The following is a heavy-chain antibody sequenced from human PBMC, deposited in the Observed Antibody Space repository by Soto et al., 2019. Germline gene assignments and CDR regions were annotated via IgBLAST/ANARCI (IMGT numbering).Heavy chain of an antibody. J-gene: IGHJ6*02. V-gene: IGHV1-18*01. CDR2: ISAYNGNT. D-gene: IGHD4-17*01. CDR1: GYTFTSYG. Sequence: GASVKVSCKASGYTFTSYGISWVRQAPGQGLEWMGWISAYNGNTNYAQKLQGRVTMTTDTSTSTAYMELRSLRSEDTAVYYCARDGSTVTREGQPDGMDVWGQGTTVTVSS. CDR3: ARDGSTVTREGQPDGMDV.